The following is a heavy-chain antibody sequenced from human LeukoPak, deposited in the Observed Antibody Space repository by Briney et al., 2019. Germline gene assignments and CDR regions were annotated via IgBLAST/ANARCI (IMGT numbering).Heavy chain of an antibody. CDR1: GYSFTAFY. Sequence: GASVKVSCKTSGYSFTAFYIHWVRQAPGQGLEWMGWIHPRRGDTNHAQKFQGRVTMTRDTSISTAYMELSRLRSDDTAVYYCARSGIVGARNRGFDYWGQGTLVTVSS. CDR2: IHPRRGDT. D-gene: IGHD1-26*01. CDR3: ARSGIVGARNRGFDY. V-gene: IGHV1-2*02. J-gene: IGHJ4*02.